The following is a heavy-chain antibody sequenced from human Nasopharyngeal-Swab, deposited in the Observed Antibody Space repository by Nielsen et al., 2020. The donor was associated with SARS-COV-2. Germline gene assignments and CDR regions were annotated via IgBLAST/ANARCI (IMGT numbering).Heavy chain of an antibody. D-gene: IGHD3-16*02. CDR3: ARVKLRLGELSLASKAFYYYYGMDV. V-gene: IGHV1-69*02. Sequence: SVKVSCKASGYTFTGYYMHWVRQAPGQGLEWMGRIIPILGIANYAQKFQGRVTITADKSTSTAYMELSSLRSEDTAVYYCARVKLRLGELSLASKAFYYYYGMDVWGQGTTVTVSS. J-gene: IGHJ6*02. CDR1: GYTFTGYY. CDR2: IIPILGIA.